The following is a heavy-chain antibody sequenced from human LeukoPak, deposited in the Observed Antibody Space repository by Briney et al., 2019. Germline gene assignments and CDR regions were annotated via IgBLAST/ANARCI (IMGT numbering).Heavy chain of an antibody. Sequence: PGGSLRLSCAASGFTFSSYWMSWVRQAPGKGLEWVANIKQDGSEKYYVDSVKSRFTISRDNAKNSLYLQMNSLRAEDTAVYYCAKEVGATTTPWYYYYYMDVWGKGTTVTVSS. D-gene: IGHD1-26*01. J-gene: IGHJ6*03. CDR1: GFTFSSYW. CDR3: AKEVGATTTPWYYYYYMDV. V-gene: IGHV3-7*01. CDR2: IKQDGSEK.